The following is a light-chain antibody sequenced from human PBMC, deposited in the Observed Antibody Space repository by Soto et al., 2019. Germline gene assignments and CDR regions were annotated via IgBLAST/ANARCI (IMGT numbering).Light chain of an antibody. CDR3: SSYTNSDTDV. J-gene: IGLJ1*01. CDR2: DVS. Sequence: QSALTQPASVSGSPGQSITISCTGPSSDVGGYNYVSWYQQHPGKAPKLIIYDVSNRPSGISNRFSGSKSGNTASLTISGLQAEDEADYYCSSYTNSDTDVFGTGTKVTVL. V-gene: IGLV2-14*01. CDR1: SSDVGGYNY.